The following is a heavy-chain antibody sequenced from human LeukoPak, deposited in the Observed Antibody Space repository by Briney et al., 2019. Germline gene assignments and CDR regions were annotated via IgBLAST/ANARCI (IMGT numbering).Heavy chain of an antibody. J-gene: IGHJ4*02. CDR1: GGSMRNYY. CDR3: ARGWASSWYYFDF. Sequence: SETLSLTCAVSGGSMRNYYWNWIRQPPGKGLEWIGYTYDSGSSSYNPSLRSRVSISIDTSKNQFSLNLSSVTAADTAVYYCARGWASSWYYFDFWGQGTLVTVSS. D-gene: IGHD2-2*01. CDR2: TYDSGSS. V-gene: IGHV4-59*01.